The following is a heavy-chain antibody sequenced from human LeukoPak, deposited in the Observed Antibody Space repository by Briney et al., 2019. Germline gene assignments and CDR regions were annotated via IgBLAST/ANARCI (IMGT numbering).Heavy chain of an antibody. CDR2: ISHSGRT. D-gene: IGHD3-22*01. J-gene: IGHJ4*02. V-gene: IGHV4-59*01. Sequence: SETLSLTCTISGGSIGTYYWSWIRQPPGKGLEWIGYISHSGRTSSSPSLKSRVTMSVDPSKKQVSLKLTSVTAADAAVYYCATYDSATHTLNYWGQGTLVSVSS. CDR3: ATYDSATHTLNY. CDR1: GGSIGTYY.